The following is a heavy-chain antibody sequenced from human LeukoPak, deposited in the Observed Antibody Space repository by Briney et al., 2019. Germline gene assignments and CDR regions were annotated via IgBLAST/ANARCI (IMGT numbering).Heavy chain of an antibody. V-gene: IGHV1-69*06. J-gene: IGHJ4*02. Sequence: GSSVKVSCKASGCTFTSYAISWVRQAPGQGLEWMGGIIPIFGTANYAQKFQGRVTITADKSTTTVYMELSRLRSDDTAVYYCARDPLPAAGTGIDYWGQGTLVTVSS. CDR2: IIPIFGTA. CDR3: ARDPLPAAGTGIDY. D-gene: IGHD6-13*01. CDR1: GCTFTSYA.